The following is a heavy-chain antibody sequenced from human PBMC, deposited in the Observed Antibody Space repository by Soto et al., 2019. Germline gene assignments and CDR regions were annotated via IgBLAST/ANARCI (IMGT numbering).Heavy chain of an antibody. CDR1: GGTFSSYT. CDR2: IIPILGIA. D-gene: IGHD3-9*01. Sequence: QVQLVQSGAEVKKPGSSVKVSCNASGGTFSSYTISWVRQAPGQGVEWMGRIIPILGIANYAQKFQGRDTIPADKTTSTAYMELSSLRYEDTAVYYCARDGYDILGWGYSFDYRGQGTLVTVSS. J-gene: IGHJ4*02. V-gene: IGHV1-69*08. CDR3: ARDGYDILGWGYSFDY.